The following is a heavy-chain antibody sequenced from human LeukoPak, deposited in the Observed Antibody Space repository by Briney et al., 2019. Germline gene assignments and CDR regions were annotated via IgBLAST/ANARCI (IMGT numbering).Heavy chain of an antibody. V-gene: IGHV1-69*13. CDR1: GGTFSSYA. Sequence: SVKVSCKASGGTFSSYAISWVRQAPGQGLEWMGGIIPIFGTANYAQKFQGRVTITADESTSTAYMELSSLRSEDTAVYYCARDLSVVRYYYYGMDVWGQGTTVTVSS. CDR2: IIPIFGTA. D-gene: IGHD3-22*01. J-gene: IGHJ6*02. CDR3: ARDLSVVRYYYYGMDV.